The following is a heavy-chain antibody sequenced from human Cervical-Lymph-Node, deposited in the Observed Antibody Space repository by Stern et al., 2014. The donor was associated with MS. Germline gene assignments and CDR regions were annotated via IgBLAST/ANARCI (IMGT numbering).Heavy chain of an antibody. J-gene: IGHJ5*02. Sequence: QVQLVESGAEVKKPGASVKVSCKASGYTFTDYYMHWVRQAPGQGLEWMGSINPNSGGTNYAQRFQGRVSMTRDTSISTAYMELSRLRSDDTAVFYCARDGDNWFDPWGQGTLVTVSS. CDR1: GYTFTDYY. CDR2: INPNSGGT. V-gene: IGHV1-2*02. CDR3: ARDGDNWFDP.